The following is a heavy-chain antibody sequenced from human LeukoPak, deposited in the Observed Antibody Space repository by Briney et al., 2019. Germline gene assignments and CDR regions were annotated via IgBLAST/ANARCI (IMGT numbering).Heavy chain of an antibody. Sequence: PGGSLRHSCAASGFTVSSTYMSWVRQAPGKGLEWVSVIYTAGSTYYADSVKGRFTISRDNSKNTLYLQMNSLRAEDTAVYYCTSRRDYGINHWGQGTLVTVSS. V-gene: IGHV3-53*01. J-gene: IGHJ5*02. D-gene: IGHD4-17*01. CDR3: TSRRDYGINH. CDR1: GFTVSSTY. CDR2: IYTAGST.